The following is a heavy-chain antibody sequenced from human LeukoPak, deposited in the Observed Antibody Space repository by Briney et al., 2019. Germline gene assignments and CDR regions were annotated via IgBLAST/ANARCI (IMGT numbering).Heavy chain of an antibody. CDR1: GGSISSGDYY. J-gene: IGHJ4*02. V-gene: IGHV4-30-4*01. Sequence: PSQTLSLTCTVSGGSISSGDYYWSWIRQPPGKGLEWIGYIYYSGSTYYNPSLKSRVTISVDTSKNQFSLKLSSVTAADTAVYYCARGLVAMVRGFSGWGQGTLVTVSS. CDR3: ARGLVAMVRGFSG. CDR2: IYYSGST. D-gene: IGHD3-10*01.